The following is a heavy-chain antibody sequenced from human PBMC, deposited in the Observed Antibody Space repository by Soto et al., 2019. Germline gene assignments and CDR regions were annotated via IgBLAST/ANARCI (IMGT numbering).Heavy chain of an antibody. Sequence: PGGSLRLSCAASGFTFSNYGMHWARQAPGKGLEWVAAILYDGSNKYYADSVKGRFTISRDNSKNTLYLQMNSLRAEDTAVYYCAKKSLGTYFDYWAQGTLVTVSS. CDR1: GFTFSNYG. D-gene: IGHD7-27*01. J-gene: IGHJ4*02. CDR2: ILYDGSNK. V-gene: IGHV3-33*06. CDR3: AKKSLGTYFDY.